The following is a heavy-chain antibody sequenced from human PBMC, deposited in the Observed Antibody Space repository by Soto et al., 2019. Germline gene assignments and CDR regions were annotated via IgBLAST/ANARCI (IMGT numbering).Heavy chain of an antibody. Sequence: QVQLVQSGAEVKKPGSSVKVSCKASGGTFSSYAISWVRQAPGQGLEWMGGVIPIFGTANYAQKFQGRVTITADKATNPAYRELSSLRSDNTGEYYCARSLRFLEWSPSYYGMDVWGQGTTVTVSS. V-gene: IGHV1-69*06. CDR1: GGTFSSYA. CDR3: ARSLRFLEWSPSYYGMDV. J-gene: IGHJ6*02. D-gene: IGHD3-3*01. CDR2: VIPIFGTA.